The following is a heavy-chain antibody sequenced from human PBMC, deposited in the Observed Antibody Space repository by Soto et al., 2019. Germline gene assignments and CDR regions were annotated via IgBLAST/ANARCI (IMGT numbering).Heavy chain of an antibody. CDR2: LYSGGNT. D-gene: IGHD2-2*01. V-gene: IGHV3-53*01. CDR1: EFTVTNNE. J-gene: IGHJ4*02. CDR3: ALRRVAYADF. Sequence: GGSLRLSCAASEFTVTNNEMSWVRQAPGKGLEWVSILYSGGNTYYADSVEGRFTISRDGSKNTLYLHMNSLRAEDTAVYYCALRRVAYADFWGQGTRVTVS.